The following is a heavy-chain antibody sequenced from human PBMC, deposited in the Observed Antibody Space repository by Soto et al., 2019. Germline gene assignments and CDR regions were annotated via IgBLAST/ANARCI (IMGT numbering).Heavy chain of an antibody. D-gene: IGHD6-6*01. CDR3: ASSIEYSSSLSFRRPVYYGMDV. J-gene: IGHJ6*02. CDR2: IIPIFGTA. V-gene: IGHV1-69*01. Sequence: QVQLVQSGAEVKKPGSSVKVSCKASGGTFSSYAISWVRQAPGQGLEWMGGIIPIFGTANYAQKFQGRVTITADESTSTDYMELSSLRSEDTAVYYCASSIEYSSSLSFRRPVYYGMDVWGQGTTVTVSS. CDR1: GGTFSSYA.